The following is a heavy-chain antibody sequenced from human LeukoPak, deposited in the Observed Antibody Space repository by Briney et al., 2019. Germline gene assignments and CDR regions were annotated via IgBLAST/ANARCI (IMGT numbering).Heavy chain of an antibody. Sequence: ASVKVSCKASGYTFTSYGITWVRQAPGQGLEWMGWISAYSDDTNYAQNLQGRFTMTTDIFTSTAYMELRSLRSDDTAVYYCAKDKPSWDILTGMVVEYYGMDVWGQGTTVTVSS. CDR3: AKDKPSWDILTGMVVEYYGMDV. V-gene: IGHV1-18*01. CDR1: GYTFTSYG. J-gene: IGHJ6*02. CDR2: ISAYSDDT. D-gene: IGHD3-9*01.